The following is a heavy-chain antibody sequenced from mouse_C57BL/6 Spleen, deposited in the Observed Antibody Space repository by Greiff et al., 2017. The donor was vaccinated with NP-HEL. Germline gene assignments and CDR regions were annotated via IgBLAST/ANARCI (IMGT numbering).Heavy chain of an antibody. J-gene: IGHJ1*03. CDR1: GFTFSSYA. D-gene: IGHD1-1*01. Sequence: EVMLVESGGGLVKPGGSLKLSCAASGFTFSSYAMSWVRQTPEKRLEWVATISDGGSYTYYPDNVKGRFTISRDNAKNNLYLQMSHLKSEDTAMYYCARDYYGSSYPHYWYFDVWGTGTTVTVSS. CDR3: ARDYYGSSYPHYWYFDV. CDR2: ISDGGSYT. V-gene: IGHV5-4*01.